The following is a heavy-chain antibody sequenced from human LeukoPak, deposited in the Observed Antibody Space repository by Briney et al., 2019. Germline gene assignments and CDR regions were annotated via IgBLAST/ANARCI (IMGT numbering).Heavy chain of an antibody. D-gene: IGHD3-10*01. Sequence: GGSLRLSCAASGFTFSSYSMNWVRQAPGKGLEWVSSISSSSSYIYYADSVKGRFTISRDNAKNSLYLQMNSLRAEDTAVYYCARGWTYYYGSGSHSTGYNWFDPWGQGTLVTVSS. J-gene: IGHJ5*02. CDR3: ARGWTYYYGSGSHSTGYNWFDP. CDR1: GFTFSSYS. V-gene: IGHV3-21*01. CDR2: ISSSSSYI.